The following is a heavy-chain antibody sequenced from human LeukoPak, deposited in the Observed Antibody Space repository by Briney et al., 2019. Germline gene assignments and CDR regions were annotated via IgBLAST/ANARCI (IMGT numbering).Heavy chain of an antibody. CDR3: ARDLERYYDLEGRSGY. V-gene: IGHV1-8*03. D-gene: IGHD3-3*01. CDR1: GYTFTSYD. Sequence: ASVKVSCKASGYTFTSYDINWVRQATGQGLEWMGWMNPNSGNTGYAQKFQGRVTITRNTSISTAYMEPSSLRSEDTAVYYCARDLERYYDLEGRSGYWGQGTLVTVSS. CDR2: MNPNSGNT. J-gene: IGHJ4*02.